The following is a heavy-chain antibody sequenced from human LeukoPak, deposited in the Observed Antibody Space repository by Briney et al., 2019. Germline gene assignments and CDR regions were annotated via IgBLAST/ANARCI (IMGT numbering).Heavy chain of an antibody. CDR3: TRQEGIAAAGKIDP. Sequence: GGSLRLSCAASGFTFSGSAMHWVRQASGKGLEWVGRIRSKANSYATAYAASVKGRFTISRDDSKNTAYLQMNSLKTEDTAAYYCTRQEGIAAAGKIDPWGQGTLVTVSS. J-gene: IGHJ5*02. D-gene: IGHD6-13*01. V-gene: IGHV3-73*01. CDR2: IRSKANSYAT. CDR1: GFTFSGSA.